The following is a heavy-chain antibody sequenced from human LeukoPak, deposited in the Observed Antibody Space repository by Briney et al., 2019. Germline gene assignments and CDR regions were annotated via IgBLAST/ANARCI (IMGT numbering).Heavy chain of an antibody. CDR3: ARGRSDLGY. Sequence: GPLKVSSKASGYTFTIYYMHWVGQAPGQGLEGRGIINPSGGSTSYAQKFQGRVTMTRDTSTSTVYMELSSLRSEDTAVYYCARGRSDLGYWGQGTLVTVSS. CDR1: GYTFTIYY. V-gene: IGHV1-46*01. J-gene: IGHJ4*02. CDR2: INPSGGST.